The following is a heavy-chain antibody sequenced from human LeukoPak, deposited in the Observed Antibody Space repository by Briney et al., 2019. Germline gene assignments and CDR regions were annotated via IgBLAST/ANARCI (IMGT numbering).Heavy chain of an antibody. Sequence: SETLSLTCTVSGGSISSGGYYWRWIRQHPGKGLEWIGYIYYSGSTYYNPSLKSRVTISVDTSKNQFSLKLSSVTAADTAVYYCAREVTLVRGPTRWFDPWGRGTLVTVSS. V-gene: IGHV4-31*03. D-gene: IGHD3-10*01. CDR1: GGSISSGGYY. J-gene: IGHJ5*02. CDR3: AREVTLVRGPTRWFDP. CDR2: IYYSGST.